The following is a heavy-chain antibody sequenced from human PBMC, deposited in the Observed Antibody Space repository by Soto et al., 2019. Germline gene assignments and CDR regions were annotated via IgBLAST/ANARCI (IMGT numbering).Heavy chain of an antibody. J-gene: IGHJ6*03. Sequence: ASVKGSCKASGYTFTSYHKNWLGQAGGQGVEWTGWRNTNNANTGYAQKLQRRDTTTKNPPISTAYMELSTLRPEDTAVYYCATRPLLPAEKHSYPSHYRDLWGKGTRVTVSS. D-gene: IGHD2-2*01. CDR1: GYTFTSYH. V-gene: IGHV1-8*01. CDR2: RNTNNANT. CDR3: ATRPLLPAEKHSYPSHYRDL.